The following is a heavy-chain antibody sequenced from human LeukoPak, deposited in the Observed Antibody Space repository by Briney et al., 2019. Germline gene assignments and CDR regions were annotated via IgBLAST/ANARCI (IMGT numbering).Heavy chain of an antibody. CDR3: ARFEGGYSYGDDAFDI. CDR2: IYYSGST. J-gene: IGHJ3*02. CDR1: GGSISSSSYY. Sequence: SETLSLTCTVSGGSISSSSYYWGWIRQPPGKGLEWIGSIYYSGSTYYNPSLKSRVTISVDTSKNQFSLKLSSVTAADTAVYYCARFEGGYSYGDDAFDIWGQGTMVSVSS. V-gene: IGHV4-39*01. D-gene: IGHD5-18*01.